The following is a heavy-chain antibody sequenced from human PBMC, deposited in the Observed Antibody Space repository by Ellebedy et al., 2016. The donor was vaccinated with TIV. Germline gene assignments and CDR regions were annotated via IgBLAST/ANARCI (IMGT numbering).Heavy chain of an antibody. D-gene: IGHD3-10*01. J-gene: IGHJ4*02. CDR3: ATDRGEGGLPSFFDS. CDR1: GFNFSGCS. Sequence: GESLKISCATSGFNFSGCSMNWVRQAPGKGLEWVSSISSNLHSIDYRDSVKGRFTISRDNAKNSLSLQMDSLRAEDAAVYYCATDRGEGGLPSFFDSWGQGTQVTVST. CDR2: ISSNLHSI. V-gene: IGHV3-21*01.